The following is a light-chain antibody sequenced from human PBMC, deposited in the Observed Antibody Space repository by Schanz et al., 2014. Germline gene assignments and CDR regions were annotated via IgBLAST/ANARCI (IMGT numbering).Light chain of an antibody. CDR2: QVT. V-gene: IGLV2-8*01. CDR3: CSYADGSTLI. CDR1: SSDVGGHDY. J-gene: IGLJ2*01. Sequence: QSALTQPPSASGAPGQSVTISCTGTSSDVGGHDYVSWYQHHPGKAPKVMIYQVTKRPSGVPDRFSGSKSGNTASLTVSGLQADDEADYYCCSYADGSTLIFGGGTKLTVL.